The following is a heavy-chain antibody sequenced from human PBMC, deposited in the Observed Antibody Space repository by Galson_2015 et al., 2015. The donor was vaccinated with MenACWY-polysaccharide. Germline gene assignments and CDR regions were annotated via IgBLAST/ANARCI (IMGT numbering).Heavy chain of an antibody. CDR1: GFTFSNAW. V-gene: IGHV3-15*01. J-gene: IGHJ4*02. CDR3: TSRRLRFGELFTTYFDY. Sequence: SLRLSCAASGFTFSNAWMSWVRQAPGKGLEWVGRIKSKGDGGTTDYAAPVKGRFTISRDDSKNTLFLQMNSLKTEDTAGYYCTSRRLRFGELFTTYFDYWGQGTLVTVSS. CDR2: IKSKGDGGTT. D-gene: IGHD3-10*01.